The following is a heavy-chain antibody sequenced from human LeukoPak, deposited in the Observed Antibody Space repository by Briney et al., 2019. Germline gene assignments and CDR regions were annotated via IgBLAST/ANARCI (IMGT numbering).Heavy chain of an antibody. V-gene: IGHV4-34*01. CDR1: GGSFSGYY. J-gene: IGHJ6*02. Sequence: TSETLSLTCAVYGGSFSGYYWSWIRQPPGKGLEWIGETNHSGSTNYNPSLKSRVTISVDTSKNQFSLKLSSVTAADTAVYYCARESFPIFGVPSGPPYGMDVWGQGTTVTVSS. D-gene: IGHD3-3*01. CDR3: ARESFPIFGVPSGPPYGMDV. CDR2: TNHSGST.